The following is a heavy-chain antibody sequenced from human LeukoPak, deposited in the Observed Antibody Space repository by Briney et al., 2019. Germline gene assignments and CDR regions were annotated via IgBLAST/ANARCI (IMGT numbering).Heavy chain of an antibody. CDR3: ASEQEGYYDSYAFDI. J-gene: IGHJ3*02. Sequence: GESLKISCKGSGYSFTSYWIGWVRQMPGKGLDWMGIIYPGDSDTRYSPSFQGQVTISADKSISTAYLQWSSLKASDTAMYYCASEQEGYYDSYAFDIWGQGTMVTVSS. V-gene: IGHV5-51*01. CDR2: IYPGDSDT. CDR1: GYSFTSYW. D-gene: IGHD3-22*01.